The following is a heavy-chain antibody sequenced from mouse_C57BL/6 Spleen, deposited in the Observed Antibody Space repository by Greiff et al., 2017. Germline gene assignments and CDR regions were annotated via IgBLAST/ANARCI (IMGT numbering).Heavy chain of an antibody. D-gene: IGHD2-3*01. V-gene: IGHV1-82*01. CDR2: IYPGDGDT. J-gene: IGHJ2*01. CDR3: ARAMGTFDY. Sequence: VQLQQSGPELVKPGASVKISCKASGYAFSSSWMNWVKQRPGKGLEWIGRIYPGDGDTNYNGKFKGKATLTADKSSSTAYMQLSGLTSYDSAVYCCARAMGTFDYWGQGTTLTVSS. CDR1: GYAFSSSW.